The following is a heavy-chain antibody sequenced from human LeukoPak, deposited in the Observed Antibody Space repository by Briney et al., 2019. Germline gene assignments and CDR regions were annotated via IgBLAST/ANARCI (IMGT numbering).Heavy chain of an antibody. CDR2: IIPIFGTA. D-gene: IGHD4-17*01. CDR3: ARDQSYGDYPLYYFDY. CDR1: GGTFSSYA. V-gene: IGHV1-69*13. Sequence: SVKVSCTASGGTFSSYAISWVRQAPGQGLEWMGGIIPIFGTANYAQKFQGRVTITADESTSTAYMELSSLRSEDTAVYYCARDQSYGDYPLYYFDYWGQGTLVTVSS. J-gene: IGHJ4*02.